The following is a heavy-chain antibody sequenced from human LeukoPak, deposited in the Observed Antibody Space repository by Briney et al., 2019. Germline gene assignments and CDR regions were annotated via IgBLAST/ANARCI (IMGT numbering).Heavy chain of an antibody. J-gene: IGHJ4*02. CDR3: ARSEYSSSSDLEASFDY. D-gene: IGHD6-6*01. V-gene: IGHV3-30-3*01. Sequence: GGSLRLSCAASGFTFSSYAMHWVRQAPGKGLEWVAVISYDGSNKYYADSVKGRFTISRDNSKNTLYLQMNSLRAEDTAVYYCARSEYSSSSDLEASFDYWGQGTLVTVSS. CDR1: GFTFSSYA. CDR2: ISYDGSNK.